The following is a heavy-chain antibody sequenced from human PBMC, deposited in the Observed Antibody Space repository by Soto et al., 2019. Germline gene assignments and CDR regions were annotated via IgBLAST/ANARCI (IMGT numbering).Heavy chain of an antibody. D-gene: IGHD4-17*01. CDR2: ISAYNGNT. J-gene: IGHJ6*02. Sequence: QVQLVQSGAEVKKPGASVKVSCKASGYTFTSYGISWVRQAPGQGLEWMGWISAYNGNTNYAQKLQGRVTMTTDTSTSTAYMELRSLRSDDTAVYYCARTVDGMTTVTTDYYYDMDVWGQGTTVTVSS. CDR1: GYTFTSYG. V-gene: IGHV1-18*01. CDR3: ARTVDGMTTVTTDYYYDMDV.